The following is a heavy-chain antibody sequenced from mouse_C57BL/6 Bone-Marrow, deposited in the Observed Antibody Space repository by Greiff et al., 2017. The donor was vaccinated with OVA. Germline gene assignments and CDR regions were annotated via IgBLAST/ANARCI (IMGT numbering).Heavy chain of an antibody. V-gene: IGHV7-1*01. CDR1: GFTFSDFY. CDR2: SRNKANDYTT. J-gene: IGHJ1*03. D-gene: IGHD1-1*01. CDR3: ARENVDYGSSYGYWYFDV. Sequence: EVQGVESGGGLVQSGRSLRLSCATSGFTFSDFYMEWVRQAPGKGLEWIAASRNKANDYTTEYSASVKGRFIVSRDTSQSILYLQMNALRAEDTAIYYCARENVDYGSSYGYWYFDVWGTGTTVTVSS.